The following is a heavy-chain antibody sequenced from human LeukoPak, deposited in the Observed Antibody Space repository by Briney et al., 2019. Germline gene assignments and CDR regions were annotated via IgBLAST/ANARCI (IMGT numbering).Heavy chain of an antibody. CDR1: GFTFSSYE. CDR3: ASDNFDY. CDR2: ISGSGSTI. V-gene: IGHV3-48*03. Sequence: PGGSLRLSCAASGFTFSSYEMNWVRQAPGKGREWVSYISGSGSTIYYADSVKGRFTISRDNAKNSLYLQMNSLRAEDMAVYYCASDNFDYWGQGTLVTVSS. J-gene: IGHJ4*02.